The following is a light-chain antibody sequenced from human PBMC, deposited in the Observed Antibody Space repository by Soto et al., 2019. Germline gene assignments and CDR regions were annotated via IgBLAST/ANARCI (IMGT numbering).Light chain of an antibody. J-gene: IGKJ1*01. CDR2: DAS. CDR1: QSISNNY. Sequence: ETVLTQSPGTLSLSPGEGVTLSCRASQSISNNYLAWYQQRPGQAPSLLLFDASTRATGVPDRFSGSGSGTDFTLTISRLEPEDFAVYYCQQYSDSPRTVGQGTKVDSK. CDR3: QQYSDSPRT. V-gene: IGKV3-20*01.